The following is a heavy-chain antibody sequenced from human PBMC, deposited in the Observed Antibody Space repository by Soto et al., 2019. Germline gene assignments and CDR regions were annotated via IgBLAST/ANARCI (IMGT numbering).Heavy chain of an antibody. CDR1: GFTFSNAW. V-gene: IGHV3-15*07. D-gene: IGHD3-16*01. J-gene: IGHJ6*02. CDR2: IKSKTDGGTT. CDR3: TTAGVYRDYGGKYYSYYYGMDV. Sequence: GGSLRLSCAASGFTFSNAWMNWVRQAPGKGLEWVGRIKSKTDGGTTDYAAPAKGRFTISRDDSKNTLYLQMNSLKTEDTAVEYFTTAGVYRDYGGKYYSYYYGMDVWGQGTKVTVSS.